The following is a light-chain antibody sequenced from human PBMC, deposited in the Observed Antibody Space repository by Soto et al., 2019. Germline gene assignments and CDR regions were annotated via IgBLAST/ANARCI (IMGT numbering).Light chain of an antibody. Sequence: EIVLTQSPGTLSLSPGERATLSCRASHSVSSSYLAWYQQKPGQAPRLLIYAASNRATGIPDRFSGSGSGTDFTLTISRLEPEDFAVYYCQQYGSSPPLTFAQGTKVEIK. CDR2: AAS. J-gene: IGKJ1*01. CDR1: HSVSSSY. V-gene: IGKV3-20*01. CDR3: QQYGSSPPLT.